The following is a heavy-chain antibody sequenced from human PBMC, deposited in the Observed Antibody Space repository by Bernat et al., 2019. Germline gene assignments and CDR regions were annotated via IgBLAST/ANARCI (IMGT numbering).Heavy chain of an antibody. CDR3: ARGRRYYGSGSYYTSYFDY. Sequence: QVQLQESGPGLVKPSQTLSLTCTVSGGSISSGSYYWSWIRQSAGKGLEWIGRIYTSGSTNYNPSLKSRVTMSVDTSKKQVSLKLNSVTAADTAVYYCARGRRYYGSGSYYTSYFDYWGQGTLVTVSS. J-gene: IGHJ4*02. V-gene: IGHV4-61*02. CDR2: IYTSGST. CDR1: GGSISSGSYY. D-gene: IGHD3-10*01.